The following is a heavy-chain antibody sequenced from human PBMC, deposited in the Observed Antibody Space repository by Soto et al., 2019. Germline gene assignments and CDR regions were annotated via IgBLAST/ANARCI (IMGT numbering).Heavy chain of an antibody. CDR3: ARGESYYYDSSGYYYFDY. CDR1: GGSISSGDYY. J-gene: IGHJ4*02. Sequence: PSETLSLTCTVSGGSISSGDYYWSWIRQPPGKGLEWIGYIYYSGSTYYNPSLKSRVTISVDTSKNHFSLKLSSVTAADTAVYYCARGESYYYDSSGYYYFDYWGQGTLVTVS. D-gene: IGHD3-22*01. CDR2: IYYSGST. V-gene: IGHV4-30-4*01.